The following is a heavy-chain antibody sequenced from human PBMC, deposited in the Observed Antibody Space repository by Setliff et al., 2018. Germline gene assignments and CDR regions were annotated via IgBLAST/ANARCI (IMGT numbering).Heavy chain of an antibody. V-gene: IGHV3-7*03. Sequence: GGSLRLSCAASGFTFTNAWMSWVRQAPGKGLEWVADIKQDGSETFYVDSVKGRFTISRDNAKNSLYVQMNSLRAEDTAVYYCAKRDYYDSSGYLLPYMDVWGKGTTVTVS. CDR2: IKQDGSET. CDR3: AKRDYYDSSGYLLPYMDV. D-gene: IGHD3-22*01. J-gene: IGHJ6*03. CDR1: GFTFTNAW.